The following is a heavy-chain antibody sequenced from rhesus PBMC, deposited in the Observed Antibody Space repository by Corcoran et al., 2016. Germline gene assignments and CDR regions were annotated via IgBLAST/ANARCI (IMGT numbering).Heavy chain of an antibody. CDR1: GGSISSDY. D-gene: IGHD5-24*01. CDR3: ASNTVGTVWGSSYFHY. Sequence: QLQLQESGPGLVKPSETLSLTCAVSGGSISSDYWTWIRQPPGKGLEWIGRISRSGGSTDYNPSLKSRVTSSTDTSKNQFSLRLSSGTAADTAVYYCASNTVGTVWGSSYFHYWGQGVLVTVSS. V-gene: IGHV4-173*01. CDR2: ISRSGGST. J-gene: IGHJ4*01.